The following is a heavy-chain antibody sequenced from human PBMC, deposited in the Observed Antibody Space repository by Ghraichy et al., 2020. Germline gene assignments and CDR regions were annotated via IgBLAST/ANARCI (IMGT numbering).Heavy chain of an antibody. CDR1: VYTFSDYN. CDR3: ARDLTNYYYYGMDV. CDR2: INPKSGGT. J-gene: IGHJ6*02. Sequence: ASVKVSCKASVYTFSDYNIHWVRQAPGQGLEWLGLINPKSGGTNYAQNFQGRVTMTRDTSIKTASKELSRLRSDDTAVYYCARDLTNYYYYGMDVWGQGTTVTVAS. D-gene: IGHD3-9*01. V-gene: IGHV1-2*06.